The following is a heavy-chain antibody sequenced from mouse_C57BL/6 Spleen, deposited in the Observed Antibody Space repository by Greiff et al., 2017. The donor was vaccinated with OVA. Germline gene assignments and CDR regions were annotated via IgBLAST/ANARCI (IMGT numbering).Heavy chain of an antibody. Sequence: QVQLKQPGTELVKPGASVKLSCKASGYTFTSYWMHWVKQRPGQGLEWIGNINPSNGGTNYNEKFKSKATLTVDKSSSTAYMQLSSLTSEDSAVYYCALITTVVARFHWYFDVWGTGTTVTVSS. CDR1: GYTFTSYW. D-gene: IGHD1-1*01. CDR2: INPSNGGT. CDR3: ALITTVVARFHWYFDV. J-gene: IGHJ1*03. V-gene: IGHV1-53*01.